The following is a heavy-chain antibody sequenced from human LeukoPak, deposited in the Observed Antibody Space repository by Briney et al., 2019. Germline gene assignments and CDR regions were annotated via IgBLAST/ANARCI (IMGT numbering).Heavy chain of an antibody. D-gene: IGHD1-26*01. CDR2: IRYDGSNK. Sequence: GGSLRLSCAASGFTFSSYGMHWVRQAPGKGLEWVAFIRYDGSNKYYADSVKGRFTISRDNSKNTLYLQMNSLRVEDTAVYYCARLVGDRTIYDYWGQGTLVTVSS. V-gene: IGHV3-30*02. CDR3: ARLVGDRTIYDY. CDR1: GFTFSSYG. J-gene: IGHJ4*02.